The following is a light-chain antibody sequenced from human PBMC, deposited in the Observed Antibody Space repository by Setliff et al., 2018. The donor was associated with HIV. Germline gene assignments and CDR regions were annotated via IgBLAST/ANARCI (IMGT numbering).Light chain of an antibody. V-gene: IGLV7-46*01. CDR1: TGTVTSGHY. CDR2: DTN. J-gene: IGLJ1*01. CDR3: LLSYSGEYV. Sequence: AVVTQEPSLTVSPGGTVTLTCGSSTGTVTSGHYTYWFQQKPGQAPRTLIYDTNNKHSWTPARFSGSLVGDKAALTLSGAQPEDEAEYYCLLSYSGEYVLGTGTKVTVL.